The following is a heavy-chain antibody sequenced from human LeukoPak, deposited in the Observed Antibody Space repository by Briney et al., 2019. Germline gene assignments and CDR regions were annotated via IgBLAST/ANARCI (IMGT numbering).Heavy chain of an antibody. J-gene: IGHJ4*02. V-gene: IGHV4-61*01. CDR3: GAGGPTYYFDY. CDR2: IYYSGST. CDR1: GGSVSSGSYY. D-gene: IGHD3-10*01. Sequence: SETLSLTCTVSGGSVSSGSYYWSWIRQPPGKGLEWIGYIYYSGSTNYNPSLKSRVTISVDTSKNQFSLKLSSVTAADTAVYYCGAGGPTYYFDYWGQGTLVTVSS.